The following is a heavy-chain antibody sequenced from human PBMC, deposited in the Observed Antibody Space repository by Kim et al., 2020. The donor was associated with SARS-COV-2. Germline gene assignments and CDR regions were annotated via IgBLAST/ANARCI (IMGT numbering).Heavy chain of an antibody. CDR1: GGSFSCYY. CDR2: INHSGST. D-gene: IGHD3-3*01. CDR3: ARRRFWSGYYKYYYYYGMDV. V-gene: IGHV4-34*01. J-gene: IGHJ6*02. Sequence: SETLSLTCAVYGGSFSCYYWSWIRQPPGKGLEWIGEINHSGSTNYNPSLKSRVTISVDTSKNQFSLKLSSVTAADTAVYYCARRRFWSGYYKYYYYYGMDVWGQGTTVTVSS.